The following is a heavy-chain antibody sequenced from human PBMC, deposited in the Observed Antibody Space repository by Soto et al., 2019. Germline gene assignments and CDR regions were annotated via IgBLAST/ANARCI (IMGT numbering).Heavy chain of an antibody. Sequence: PGGSLRLSCAASGFTFSDYYMSWIRQAPGKGLEWVSYISSSGSTIYYADSVKGRFTISRDNAKNSLYLQMNSLRAEDTAVYYCARATESYDFWSGYLDYWGQGTLVTVSS. J-gene: IGHJ4*02. CDR1: GFTFSDYY. D-gene: IGHD3-3*01. CDR2: ISSSGSTI. CDR3: ARATESYDFWSGYLDY. V-gene: IGHV3-11*01.